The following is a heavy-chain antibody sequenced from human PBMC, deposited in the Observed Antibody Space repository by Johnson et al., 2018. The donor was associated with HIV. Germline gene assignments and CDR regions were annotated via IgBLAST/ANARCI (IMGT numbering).Heavy chain of an antibody. J-gene: IGHJ3*01. D-gene: IGHD2/OR15-2a*01. CDR2: IRYDENNA. CDR3: AKDRDIYASRPYDAFDF. V-gene: IGHV3-30*02. CDR1: GFTFSSFW. Sequence: QVQLVESGGRLVQPGGSLGLSCVASGFTFSSFWMTWVRQAPGKGLEWVAFIRYDENNAYYADSVKGRFTISRDNSKNTLYLQMNSLGADDTAMYYCAKDRDIYASRPYDAFDFWGQGTMVTVSS.